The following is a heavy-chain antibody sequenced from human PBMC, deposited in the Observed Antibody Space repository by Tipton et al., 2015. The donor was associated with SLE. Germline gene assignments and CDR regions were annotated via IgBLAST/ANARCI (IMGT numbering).Heavy chain of an antibody. V-gene: IGHV1-69*05. CDR1: GYTFTSYG. D-gene: IGHD3-10*01. J-gene: IGHJ6*02. CDR3: ARKDSTMVRGNYYYYGMDV. CDR2: IIPIFGTA. Sequence: QLVQSGAEVKKPGSSVKVSCKASGYTFTSYGISWVRQAPGQGLEWMGGIIPIFGTANYTQKFQGRVTITTDESTSTAYMELSSLRSEDTAVYYCARKDSTMVRGNYYYYGMDVWGQGTTVTVSS.